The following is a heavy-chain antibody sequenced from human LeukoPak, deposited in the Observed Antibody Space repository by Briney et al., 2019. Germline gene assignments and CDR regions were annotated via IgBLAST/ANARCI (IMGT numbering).Heavy chain of an antibody. J-gene: IGHJ4*02. CDR3: ARARYYYDSSGYFPEAFDY. Sequence: SAKVSCKASGGTFSSYAISWVRQAPGQGLEWVGGIIPIFGTANYAQKFQGRVTITTDESTSTAYMELSSLRSEDTAVYYCARARYYYDSSGYFPEAFDYWGQGTLVTVSS. D-gene: IGHD3-22*01. CDR2: IIPIFGTA. V-gene: IGHV1-69*05. CDR1: GGTFSSYA.